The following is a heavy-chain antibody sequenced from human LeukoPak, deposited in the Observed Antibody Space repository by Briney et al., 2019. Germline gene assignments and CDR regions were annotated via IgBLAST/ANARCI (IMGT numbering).Heavy chain of an antibody. J-gene: IGHJ6*03. D-gene: IGHD3-9*01. CDR1: GFTFSSYE. CDR3: AEGGGFDWLNYYYMDV. CDR2: ISSSGSTI. Sequence: GGSLRLSCAASGFTFSSYEMNWVRQARGRGLEGVSYISSSGSTIYYADSVKGRFTISRDNAKHSLYLQMNSLRAEDTAVYYCAEGGGFDWLNYYYMDVWGKGTTVIISS. V-gene: IGHV3-48*03.